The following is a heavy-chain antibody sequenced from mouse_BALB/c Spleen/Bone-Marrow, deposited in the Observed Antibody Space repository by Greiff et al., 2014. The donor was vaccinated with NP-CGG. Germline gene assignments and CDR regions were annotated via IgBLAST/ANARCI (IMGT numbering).Heavy chain of an antibody. CDR2: IWAGGST. CDR3: ARDYYGSLYAMDY. J-gene: IGHJ4*01. V-gene: IGHV2-9*02. D-gene: IGHD1-1*01. Sequence: QVQLKESGPGLVAPSQSLSITCTASGFSLTSYGVHWVRQPPGKGLEWLGVIWAGGSTNYNSALMSRLSISKDNSKSQVFLKMNSLQTDDTAMYYCARDYYGSLYAMDYWGQGTSVTVSS. CDR1: GFSLTSYG.